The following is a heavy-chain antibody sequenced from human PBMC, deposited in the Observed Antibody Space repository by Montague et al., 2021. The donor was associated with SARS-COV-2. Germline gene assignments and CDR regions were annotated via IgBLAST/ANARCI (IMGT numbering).Heavy chain of an antibody. CDR3: ARPGGFSGKALDGFDV. CDR1: GASVSSSSYY. Sequence: SETLSLTCTVSGASVSSSSYYWGWIRQPPGKGLEWIGSLNYGGNAYYNPSLKSRVTISVDTSKNQFSLRLESVTAADTAVYYCARPGGFSGKALDGFDVWGQGTVVTVSS. V-gene: IGHV4-39*01. CDR2: LNYGGNA. D-gene: IGHD6-19*01. J-gene: IGHJ3*01.